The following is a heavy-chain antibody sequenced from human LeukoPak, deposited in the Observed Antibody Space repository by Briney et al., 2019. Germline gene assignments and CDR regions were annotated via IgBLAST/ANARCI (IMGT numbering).Heavy chain of an antibody. CDR2: INPNSGGT. CDR1: GYTFTGYY. J-gene: IGHJ4*02. CDR3: ARDGYYDFWSDYILGALDY. D-gene: IGHD3-3*01. V-gene: IGHV1-2*02. Sequence: ASVKVSCKASGYTFTGYYMHWVRQAPGQGLEWMGWINPNSGGTNYAQKFQGRVTMTRDTSISTAYMELSRLRSDDTAVYYCARDGYYDFWSDYILGALDYWGQGTLVTVSS.